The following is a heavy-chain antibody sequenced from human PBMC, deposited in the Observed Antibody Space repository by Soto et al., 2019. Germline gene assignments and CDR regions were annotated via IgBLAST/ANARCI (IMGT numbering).Heavy chain of an antibody. J-gene: IGHJ6*02. V-gene: IGHV1-69*13. D-gene: IGHD3-10*01. CDR2: IIPIFGTA. Sequence: AASVKVSCKASGGTFSSYAISWVRQAPGQGLEWMGGIIPIFGTANYAQKFQGRVTITADESTSTAYMELSSLRSEDTAVYYCAVYYYGSGSYLAVVDVWGQGTTVTVSS. CDR1: GGTFSSYA. CDR3: AVYYYGSGSYLAVVDV.